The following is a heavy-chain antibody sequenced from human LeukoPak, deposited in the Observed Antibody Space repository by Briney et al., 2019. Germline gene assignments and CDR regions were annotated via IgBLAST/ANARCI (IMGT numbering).Heavy chain of an antibody. CDR1: GFTFSSYA. V-gene: IGHV3-23*01. CDR2: ISGIGGTT. CDR3: AKDGYYESSGYSYFDY. D-gene: IGHD3-22*01. J-gene: IGHJ4*02. Sequence: PGGSLRLSCAASGFTFSSYAMSWVRQAPGKGLEWVSAISGIGGTTHYADSVKGRFTISRDNSKNTLSLQMNSLRAEDTAVYYCAKDGYYESSGYSYFDYWGQGTLVTVSS.